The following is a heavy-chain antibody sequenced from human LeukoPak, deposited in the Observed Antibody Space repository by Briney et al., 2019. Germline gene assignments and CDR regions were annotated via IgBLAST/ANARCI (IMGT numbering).Heavy chain of an antibody. CDR3: AKEEWLLAVYFDY. V-gene: IGHV3-48*01. CDR2: ISSSSSTI. D-gene: IGHD3-3*01. CDR1: GFTFSSYS. J-gene: IGHJ4*02. Sequence: GGSLRLSCAASGFTFSSYSMIWVRQAPGKGLEWVSYISSSSSTIYYADSVKGRVTISRDNSKNTLYLQMNSLRAEDTAVYYCAKEEWLLAVYFDYWGQGTLVTVSS.